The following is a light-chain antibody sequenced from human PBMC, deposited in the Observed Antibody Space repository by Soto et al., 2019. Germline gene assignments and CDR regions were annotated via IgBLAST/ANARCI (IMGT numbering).Light chain of an antibody. J-gene: IGLJ3*02. CDR3: ASWDDSLNGWV. V-gene: IGLV1-44*01. CDR2: SNY. Sequence: QSLLTQPPSVSGTPGLRVTISCSGSTSSIGRNTVNWYQQFPGTAPKLLVYSNYQRPSGVPDRFSGSKSGTSASLAIGGLQSEDEADYYCASWDDSLNGWVFGGGTKLTVL. CDR1: TSSIGRNT.